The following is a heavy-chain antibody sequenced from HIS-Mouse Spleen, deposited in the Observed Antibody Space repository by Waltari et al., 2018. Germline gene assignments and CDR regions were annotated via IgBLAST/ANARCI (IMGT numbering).Heavy chain of an antibody. J-gene: IGHJ2*01. CDR3: AREIPYSSSWYDWYFDL. Sequence: QLQLQESGPGLVKPSETLSLTCPVSGGSISSRSSSWGWISQPPGKGLEWIGSIYYSGSTYYNPSLKSRVTISVDTSKNQFSLKLSSVTAADTAVYYCAREIPYSSSWYDWYFDLWGRGTLVTVSS. D-gene: IGHD6-13*01. CDR2: IYYSGST. CDR1: GGSISSRSSS. V-gene: IGHV4-39*07.